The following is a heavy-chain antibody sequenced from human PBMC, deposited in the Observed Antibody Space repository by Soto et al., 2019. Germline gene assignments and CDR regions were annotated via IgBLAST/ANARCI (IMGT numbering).Heavy chain of an antibody. CDR2: IDPSDGST. D-gene: IGHD3-10*01. V-gene: IGHV1-46*01. CDR3: VRGCGGPTDYYVMDV. CDR1: GYTFTSYF. J-gene: IGHJ6*02. Sequence: QVQLVQSGAGVKKPGASVNVACKASGYTFTSYFKHWVRHAPRQGLEWMGIIDPSDGSTTYAQLFHGSVTITMTTSSGTVYIDLRRLLSDDTAVDYCVRGCGGPTDYYVMDVWGRGTPVSVSS.